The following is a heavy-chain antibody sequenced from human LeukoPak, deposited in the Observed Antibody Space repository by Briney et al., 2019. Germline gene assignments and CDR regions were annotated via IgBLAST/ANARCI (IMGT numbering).Heavy chain of an antibody. CDR3: ARGGGMRSWYDFDY. CDR2: IKGAGSEK. J-gene: IGHJ4*02. CDR1: GFTFRSYA. D-gene: IGHD6-13*01. V-gene: IGHV3-7*04. Sequence: PGRSLRLSCAASGFTFRSYAMHWVRQAPGKGLEFMANIKGAGSEKYYVDSVKGRFTISRDNDKNLVHLQMNSLRAEDTAVYYCARGGGMRSWYDFDYWGQGTLVTVSS.